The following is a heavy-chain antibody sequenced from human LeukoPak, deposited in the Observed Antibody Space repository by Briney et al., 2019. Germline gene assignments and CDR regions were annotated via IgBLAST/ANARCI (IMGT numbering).Heavy chain of an antibody. D-gene: IGHD3-16*01. CDR3: AREIRDLWGRKRLDP. CDR1: GGSISSGGYY. J-gene: IGHJ5*02. Sequence: PSETLSLTCTVSGGSISSGGYYWSWIRQPPGKGLEWIGYIYHSGSTYYNPSLKSRVTISVDRSKSQFSLKLSSVTAADTAVYYCAREIRDLWGRKRLDPWGQGTLVTVSS. V-gene: IGHV4-30-2*01. CDR2: IYHSGST.